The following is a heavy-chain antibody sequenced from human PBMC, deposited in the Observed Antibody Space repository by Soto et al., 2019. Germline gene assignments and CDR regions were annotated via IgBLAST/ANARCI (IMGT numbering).Heavy chain of an antibody. CDR3: AKDRGYSNSPCDL. J-gene: IGHJ5*02. CDR2: ISHDGNRR. CDR1: GLTLSTVG. V-gene: IGHV3-30*18. Sequence: QVQLLESGGGVVQPGRSLRLFCEASGLTLSTVGMHWVRQAPGKGLEWVALISHDGNRRYYAESVKGRFTVSRDNSKNTVSLQMNALRPDDTAVYYLAKDRGYSNSPCDLWGQGTLGTVSS. D-gene: IGHD4-4*01.